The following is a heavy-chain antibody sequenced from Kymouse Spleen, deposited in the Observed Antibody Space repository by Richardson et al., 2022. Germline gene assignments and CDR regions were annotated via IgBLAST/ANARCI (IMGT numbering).Heavy chain of an antibody. CDR1: GGSFSGYY. V-gene: IGHV4-34*01. CDR2: INHSGST. CDR3: ANTYYYDSEFDY. Sequence: QVQLQQWGAGLLKPSETLSLTCAVYGGSFSGYYWSWIRQPPGKGLEWIGEINHSGSTNYNPSLKSRVTISVDTSKNQFSLKLSSVTAADTAVYYCANTYYYDSEFDYWGQGTLVTVSS. J-gene: IGHJ4*02. D-gene: IGHD3-22*01.